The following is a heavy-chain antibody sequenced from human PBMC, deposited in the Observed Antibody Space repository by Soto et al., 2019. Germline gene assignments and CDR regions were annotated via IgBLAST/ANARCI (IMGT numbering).Heavy chain of an antibody. J-gene: IGHJ5*02. CDR2: ISAYNGDT. Sequence: ASVKVSCKASGYSFTNYDINWVRQAPGQGLEWMGWISAYNGDTNYAQKLQGRVTMTTDTSTSTAYMELRSLRSDDTAVYYCARSGLPDPVVVVGHTPFDPWGQGTLVTVSS. CDR3: ARSGLPDPVVVVGHTPFDP. D-gene: IGHD2-15*01. V-gene: IGHV1-18*01. CDR1: GYSFTNYD.